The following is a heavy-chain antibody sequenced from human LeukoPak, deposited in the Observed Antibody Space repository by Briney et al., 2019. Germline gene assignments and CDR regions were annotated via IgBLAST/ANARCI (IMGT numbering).Heavy chain of an antibody. CDR3: ARGRQEISMIVVVMTGVSYYLDV. V-gene: IGHV4-34*01. D-gene: IGHD3-22*01. Sequence: SETLSLTCAVYGGPFSGYYWTWIRQSPGKGLEWIGEINPSGSTYYSPSLKSRLTISRDTSKNQFSLRLSSVTAADTAVYYCARGRQEISMIVVVMTGVSYYLDVWGKGTTVTVS. CDR2: INPSGST. J-gene: IGHJ6*03. CDR1: GGPFSGYY.